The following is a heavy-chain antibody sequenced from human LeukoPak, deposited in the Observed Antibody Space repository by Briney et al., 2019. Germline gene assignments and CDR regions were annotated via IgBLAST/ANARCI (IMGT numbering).Heavy chain of an antibody. D-gene: IGHD4-23*01. CDR2: LDYTGST. CDR1: GGSISTYY. J-gene: IGHJ4*02. Sequence: SETLSLTCTVSGGSISTYYWSWIRQPPGKRLEWIGYLDYTGSTNYNASLKSRVTMSVDTSKNQFSLKLRSVTAADTAVYYCARHGGSYSFDYWGQGTVPTLSS. V-gene: IGHV4-59*08. CDR3: ARHGGSYSFDY.